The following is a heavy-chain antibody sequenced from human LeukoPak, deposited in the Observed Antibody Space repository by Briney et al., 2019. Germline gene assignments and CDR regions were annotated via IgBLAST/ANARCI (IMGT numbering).Heavy chain of an antibody. CDR1: GFTFSSYS. CDR2: ISSSSSYI. J-gene: IGHJ4*02. CDR3: ATNRLNYYGTHI. D-gene: IGHD3-10*01. V-gene: IGHV3-21*01. Sequence: PGGSLRLSCAASGFTFSSYSMNWVRQAPGKGLEWVSSISSSSSYIYYADSVKGRFTISRYNAKNSLYLQMNSLRAEDTAVYYCATNRLNYYGTHIWGQGTLDTVSS.